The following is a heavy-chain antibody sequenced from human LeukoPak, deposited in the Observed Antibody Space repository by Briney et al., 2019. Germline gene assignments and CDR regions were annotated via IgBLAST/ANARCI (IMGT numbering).Heavy chain of an antibody. Sequence: SETLSLTCTVSGGSISRYYWSWIRQPAGKGLEWIGRIYTSGSTNYNPYLKSRVTMSIDTSKNQFSLKLSSGTAADTAVYYCARAADSSAYTAFDIWGQGTLVTVSS. V-gene: IGHV4-4*07. D-gene: IGHD3-22*01. CDR3: ARAADSSAYTAFDI. J-gene: IGHJ3*02. CDR2: IYTSGST. CDR1: GGSISRYY.